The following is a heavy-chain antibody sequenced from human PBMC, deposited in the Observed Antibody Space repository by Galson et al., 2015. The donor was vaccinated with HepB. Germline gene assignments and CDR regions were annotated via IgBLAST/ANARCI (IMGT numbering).Heavy chain of an antibody. D-gene: IGHD3-9*01. V-gene: IGHV1-69*10. Sequence: SVKVSCKASGGTFSSYAISWVRQAPGQGLEWMGGIIPILGIANYAQKFQGRVTITADKSTSTAYMELSSLRSEDTAVYYCARGYYDILTGYSTSYYYMDVWGKGTTVTVSS. CDR1: GGTFSSYA. J-gene: IGHJ6*03. CDR2: IIPILGIA. CDR3: ARGYYDILTGYSTSYYYMDV.